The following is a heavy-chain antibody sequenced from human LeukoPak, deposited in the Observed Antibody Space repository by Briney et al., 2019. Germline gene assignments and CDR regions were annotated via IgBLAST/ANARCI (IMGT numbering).Heavy chain of an antibody. J-gene: IGHJ6*02. V-gene: IGHV3-21*01. CDR3: VRETGRRYGMDV. CDR2: ISTIGSYI. CDR1: GFDFRSYS. Sequence: GRSLRLSCAASGFDFRSYSMHWVRQAPGKGLEWVSSISTIGSYIYYADSMKGRFTISRDNVKNSLFLEMNSLRAADTAVYYCVRETGRRYGMDVWGQGTTVTVSS. D-gene: IGHD3-9*01.